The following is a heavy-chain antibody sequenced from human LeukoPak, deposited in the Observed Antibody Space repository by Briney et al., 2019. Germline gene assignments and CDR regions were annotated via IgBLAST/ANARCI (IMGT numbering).Heavy chain of an antibody. CDR1: GYTFTSYG. V-gene: IGHV1-69*05. CDR3: ARTPPIFGVVISPFDYYYYYMDV. Sequence: SVKVSCKASGYTFTSYGISWVRQAPGQGLEWMGGIIPIFGTANYAQKFQGRVTITTDESTSTAYMELSSLRSEDTAVYYCARTPPIFGVVISPFDYYYYYMDVWGKGTTVTVSS. CDR2: IIPIFGTA. J-gene: IGHJ6*03. D-gene: IGHD3-3*01.